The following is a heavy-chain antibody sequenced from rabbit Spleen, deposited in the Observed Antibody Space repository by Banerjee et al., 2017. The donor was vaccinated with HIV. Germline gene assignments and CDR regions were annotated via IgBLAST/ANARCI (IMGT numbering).Heavy chain of an antibody. Sequence: QLKESGGGLVQPGGSLKLSCKASGFTLSRYYMCWVRQAPGKGLEWIGYIDPIFGITYYANWVNGRFSISRENAQNTVFLQMTSLTAADTATYFCARDGAGGSYFALWGQGTLVTVS. CDR3: ARDGAGGSYFAL. CDR1: GFTLSRYY. D-gene: IGHD8-1*01. CDR2: IDPIFGIT. J-gene: IGHJ4*01. V-gene: IGHV1S7*01.